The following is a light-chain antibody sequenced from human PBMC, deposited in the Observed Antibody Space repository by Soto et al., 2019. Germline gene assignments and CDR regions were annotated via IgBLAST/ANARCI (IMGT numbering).Light chain of an antibody. CDR2: EGS. Sequence: QSVLTQPASVSGSPGQSITISCTGTSSDVGSYNLVSWYQQHPGKAPKLMIYEGSKRPSGVSNRFSGSTSGNTASLTISGLQAEDEADYYCCSYAGSSTLVFGGGTKATVL. V-gene: IGLV2-23*01. CDR3: CSYAGSSTLV. J-gene: IGLJ2*01. CDR1: SSDVGSYNL.